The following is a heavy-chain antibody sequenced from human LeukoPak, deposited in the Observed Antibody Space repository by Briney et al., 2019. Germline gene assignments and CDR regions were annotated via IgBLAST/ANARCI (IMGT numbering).Heavy chain of an antibody. CDR2: IYYSGST. CDR1: VGSISGYH. J-gene: IGHJ4*02. CDR3: ARVAYCGGDCYPFDQ. V-gene: IGHV4-59*01. D-gene: IGHD2-21*02. Sequence: SQTLSLTCTVSVGSISGYHWSWIRQPPRKGLEWIGYIYYSGSTNTNPSLKSRVTISVDTSKNHFSLKLSSVTAADTAVYYCARVAYCGGDCYPFDQWGQGTLVTVSS.